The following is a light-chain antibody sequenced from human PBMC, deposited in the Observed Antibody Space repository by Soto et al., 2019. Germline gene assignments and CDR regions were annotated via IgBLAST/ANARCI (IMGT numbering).Light chain of an antibody. CDR3: QQYNNWIN. CDR2: GAS. J-gene: IGKJ5*01. V-gene: IGKV3-15*01. Sequence: ETVMTQSPATLSVSPGERATLSCRASQSVSSYLAWYQQKPGQAPRVFIYGASTRATGVPDRFSGSGSGTEFTHTISSVQSEDFAVYYCQQYNNWINFGQGTRLEIK. CDR1: QSVSSY.